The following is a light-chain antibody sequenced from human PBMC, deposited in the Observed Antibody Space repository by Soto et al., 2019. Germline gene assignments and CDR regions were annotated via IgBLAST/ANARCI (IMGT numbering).Light chain of an antibody. CDR3: QQYSKWPT. J-gene: IGKJ1*01. CDR1: QSVSAN. Sequence: EIVLTQSPATLSVSPGERATLSCRASQSVSANLAWYQHKPGQAPRLLIYGASTRATGIPARFSGSGTGTDFTLTISSLQSEDFAVYYCQQYSKWPTFGRGTKVDNK. CDR2: GAS. V-gene: IGKV3-15*01.